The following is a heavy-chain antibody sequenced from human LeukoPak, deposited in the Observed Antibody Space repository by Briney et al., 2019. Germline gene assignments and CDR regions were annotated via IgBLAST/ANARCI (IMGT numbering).Heavy chain of an antibody. J-gene: IGHJ4*02. CDR1: GGSISSGGYS. Sequence: SETLSLTCTVSGGSISSGGYSWSWIRQHPGKGLEWIGYIYYSGSTYYNPSLKSRVTISVDTSKNQFSLKLSSVTAADTAVYYCARGSYDSSGYYYVESDWGQGTLVTVSS. CDR3: ARGSYDSSGYYYVESD. V-gene: IGHV4-31*03. CDR2: IYYSGST. D-gene: IGHD3-22*01.